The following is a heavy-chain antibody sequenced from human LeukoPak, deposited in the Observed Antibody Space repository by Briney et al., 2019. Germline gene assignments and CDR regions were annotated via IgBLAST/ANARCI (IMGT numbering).Heavy chain of an antibody. CDR3: AREGAAIGFSEYYFDY. J-gene: IGHJ4*02. D-gene: IGHD2-2*02. CDR2: IIPIFGTA. V-gene: IGHV1-69*05. CDR1: GGTFSSHA. Sequence: SVKVSCKASGGTFSSHAISWVRQAPGQGLEWMGGIIPIFGTANYAQKFQGRVTITTDESTSTAYMELSSLRSEDTAVYYCAREGAAIGFSEYYFDYWGQGTLVTVSS.